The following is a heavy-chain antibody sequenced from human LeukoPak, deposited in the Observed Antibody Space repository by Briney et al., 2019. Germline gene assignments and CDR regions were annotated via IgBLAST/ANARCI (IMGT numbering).Heavy chain of an antibody. CDR1: GGTFSSYA. Sequence: SVKVSCKASGGTFSSYAISWVRQAPGQGLEWMGGIIPIFGTANYAQKFQGRVTITTDESTSTAYMELSSLRSEDTAVYYCASYKGSWHWFDPWGQGTLVTVSS. CDR3: ASYKGSWHWFDP. D-gene: IGHD6-13*01. CDR2: IIPIFGTA. J-gene: IGHJ5*02. V-gene: IGHV1-69*05.